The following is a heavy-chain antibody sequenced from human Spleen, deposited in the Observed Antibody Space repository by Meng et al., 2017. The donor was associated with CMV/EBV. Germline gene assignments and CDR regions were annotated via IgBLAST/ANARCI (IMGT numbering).Heavy chain of an antibody. Sequence: GGSLRLSCAASGFTFSDYYMSWIRQAPGKGLEWVSYISSGGSNKYYADSVKGRFTISRDNAKNSLYLQMNSLRAEDTAVYYCARAARYSSAFDYWGQGTLVTVSS. CDR3: ARAARYSSAFDY. V-gene: IGHV3-11*01. D-gene: IGHD6-19*01. CDR2: ISSGGSNK. CDR1: GFTFSDYY. J-gene: IGHJ4*02.